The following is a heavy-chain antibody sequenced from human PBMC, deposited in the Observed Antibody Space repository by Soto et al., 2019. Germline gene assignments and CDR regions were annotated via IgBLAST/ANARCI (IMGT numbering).Heavy chain of an antibody. D-gene: IGHD2-2*02. CDR3: ARVLGYCSSTSCYTAAFDI. CDR2: IIPIFGTA. J-gene: IGHJ3*02. V-gene: IGHV1-69*13. Sequence: ASVKVSCKASGGTFSSYAISWVRQAPGQGLEWMGGIIPIFGTANYAQKFQGRVTITADESTSTAYMELSSLRSEDTAVYYCARVLGYCSSTSCYTAAFDIWGQGTMATVSS. CDR1: GGTFSSYA.